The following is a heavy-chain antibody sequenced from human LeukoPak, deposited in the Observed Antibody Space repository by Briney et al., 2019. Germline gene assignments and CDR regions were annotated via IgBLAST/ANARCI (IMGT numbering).Heavy chain of an antibody. V-gene: IGHV1-46*01. Sequence: AASVKVSCKASGYTFTSYYIHWVRQAPGQGLEWMGIINPSGGSTNYAQTFQGRLSMTRDTSTSTVYMELSSLRSEDTAVYYCARGAYSYAQDFWGQGTLVTVSS. CDR3: ARGAYSYAQDF. CDR2: INPSGGST. J-gene: IGHJ4*02. D-gene: IGHD5-18*01. CDR1: GYTFTSYY.